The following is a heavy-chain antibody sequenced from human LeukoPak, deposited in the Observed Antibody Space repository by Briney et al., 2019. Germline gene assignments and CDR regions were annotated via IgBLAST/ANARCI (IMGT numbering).Heavy chain of an antibody. D-gene: IGHD3-22*01. V-gene: IGHV1-69*13. J-gene: IGHJ4*02. Sequence: ASVRVSCKASGGTFTSYTISLVRQAPGQGLEWMGGIIAIFGTANYAQKFQGRVTITADESTSTAYMELSSLRSEDTAVYYWARLANYYDSSGYQGGIDYWGQGALVTVSS. CDR2: IIAIFGTA. CDR3: ARLANYYDSSGYQGGIDY. CDR1: GGTFTSYT.